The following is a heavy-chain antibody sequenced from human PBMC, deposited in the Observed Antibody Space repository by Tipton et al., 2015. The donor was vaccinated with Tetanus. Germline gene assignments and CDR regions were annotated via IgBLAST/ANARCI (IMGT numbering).Heavy chain of an antibody. Sequence: SLRLSCAASGFTVSSNHMSWVRQAPGKGLEWVSVIYSGGSTYYADSVKGRFTISRDNSKNTLYLQMNSLRAEDTAVYYCARFYDYVLAFDIWGQGTMVTVSS. V-gene: IGHV3-53*01. CDR3: ARFYDYVLAFDI. D-gene: IGHD3-16*01. CDR2: IYSGGST. CDR1: GFTVSSNH. J-gene: IGHJ3*02.